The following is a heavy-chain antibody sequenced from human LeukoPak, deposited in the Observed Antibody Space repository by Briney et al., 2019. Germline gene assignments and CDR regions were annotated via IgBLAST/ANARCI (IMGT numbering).Heavy chain of an antibody. Sequence: SETLSLTCTVSGGSISSYYWSWIRQPPGKGLEWIGYIYYSGSTNYNPSLKSRVTISVDTSKNQFSLKLSSVTAADTAVYYCARHSSGYYVYYFDYWGQGTLVTVSS. V-gene: IGHV4-59*01. CDR1: GGSISSYY. D-gene: IGHD3-22*01. J-gene: IGHJ4*02. CDR2: IYYSGST. CDR3: ARHSSGYYVYYFDY.